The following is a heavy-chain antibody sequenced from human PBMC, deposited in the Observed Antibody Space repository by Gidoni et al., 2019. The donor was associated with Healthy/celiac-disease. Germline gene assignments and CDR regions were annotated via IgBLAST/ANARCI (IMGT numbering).Heavy chain of an antibody. D-gene: IGHD4-4*01. CDR1: VGSISSYY. V-gene: IGHV4-59*01. CDR2: IYYSGST. CDR3: ASSSDSNYAYFDY. J-gene: IGHJ4*02. Sequence: VQLQESGPALVKPSETLSLTCPVSVGSISSYYWSWLRQPPGTGLEWIGYIYYSGSTNYNPSLKSRVTISVDTSKNQFSLKLSSVTAADTAVYYCASSSDSNYAYFDYWGQGTLVTVSS.